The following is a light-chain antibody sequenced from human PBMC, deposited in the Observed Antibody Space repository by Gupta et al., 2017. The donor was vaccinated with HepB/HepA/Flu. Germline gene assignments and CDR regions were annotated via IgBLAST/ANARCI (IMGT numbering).Light chain of an antibody. Sequence: SVLPQPPSASGTPGQRVTISCSGSGSNLGRNTVNWYQQVPRTAPKVLIYSNNQRPSGVPDRFSGSKSGTSASLAISGLQSEDEADYYCAGWDDSLNGQVFGGGTKLTVL. CDR1: GSNLGRNT. J-gene: IGLJ2*01. CDR3: AGWDDSLNGQV. V-gene: IGLV1-44*01. CDR2: SNN.